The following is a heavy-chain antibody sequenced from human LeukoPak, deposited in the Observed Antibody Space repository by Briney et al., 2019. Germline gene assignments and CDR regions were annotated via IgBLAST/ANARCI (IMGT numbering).Heavy chain of an antibody. CDR2: INPNSGGT. CDR3: ARVGDSSGFQSDY. D-gene: IGHD6-19*01. CDR1: GYTFTGYY. J-gene: IGHJ4*02. Sequence: WASVKVSCKASGYTFTGYYMHWVRQAPGQGLEWMGRINPNSGGTNYAQKFQGRVTMTRDTSISTAYMELSRLRSDDTAVYYCARVGDSSGFQSDYWGQGTLSPSPQ. V-gene: IGHV1-2*06.